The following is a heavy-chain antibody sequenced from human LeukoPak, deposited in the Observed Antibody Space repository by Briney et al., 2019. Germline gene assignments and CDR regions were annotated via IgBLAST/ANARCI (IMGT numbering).Heavy chain of an antibody. CDR3: ARGAGWYEY. CDR2: IHYSGST. Sequence: SETLSLTCTVSGGSINNYYWSWFRQPPGKGLEWIGYIHYSGSTNYNFSLKSRVTISVDTSKSQFSLKLSSVTAADTAVYYCARGAGWYEYWGQGTLVIVSS. J-gene: IGHJ4*02. D-gene: IGHD6-19*01. CDR1: GGSINNYY. V-gene: IGHV4-59*01.